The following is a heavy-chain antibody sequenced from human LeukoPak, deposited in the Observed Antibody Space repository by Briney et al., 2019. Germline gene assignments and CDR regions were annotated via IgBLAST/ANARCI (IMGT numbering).Heavy chain of an antibody. CDR2: ISAYNGNT. V-gene: IGHV1-18*01. D-gene: IGHD3-10*01. Sequence: ASVKVSCTASGYTFTSYGISWVRQAPGQGLEWMGWISAYNGNTNYAQKLQGRVTMTTDTSTSTAYMELRSLRSDDTAVYYCAREWGGTMVRAFDPWGQGTLVTVSS. J-gene: IGHJ5*02. CDR1: GYTFTSYG. CDR3: AREWGGTMVRAFDP.